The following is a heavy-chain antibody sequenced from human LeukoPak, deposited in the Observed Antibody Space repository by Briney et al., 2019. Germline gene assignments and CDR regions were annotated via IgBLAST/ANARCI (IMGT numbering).Heavy chain of an antibody. CDR1: GGSTSSSNW. V-gene: IGHV4-4*02. Sequence: SETLSLTCAVSGGSTSSSNWWSWVRQPPGKGLEWIGEIYHSGSTNYNPSLKSRVTISVDKSKNQFSLKLSSVTAADTAVYYCARLVRGVIIRVFYFDYWGQGTLVTVSS. CDR2: IYHSGST. J-gene: IGHJ4*02. CDR3: ARLVRGVIIRVFYFDY. D-gene: IGHD3-10*01.